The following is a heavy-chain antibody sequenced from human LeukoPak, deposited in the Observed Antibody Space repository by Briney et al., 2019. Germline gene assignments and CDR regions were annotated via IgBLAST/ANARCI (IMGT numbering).Heavy chain of an antibody. V-gene: IGHV4-61*02. D-gene: IGHD3-22*01. CDR2: IYTSGST. CDR1: GGSISSGSYY. J-gene: IGHJ6*03. Sequence: SETLSLTCTVSGGSISSGSYYWRWIRQPAGKGLEWIGRIYTSGSTNYNPSLKSRVTISVDTSKNQFSLKLSSATAADTAVYYCASSEVDYYDSSGFYYYYMDVWGKGTTVTVSS. CDR3: ASSEVDYYDSSGFYYYYMDV.